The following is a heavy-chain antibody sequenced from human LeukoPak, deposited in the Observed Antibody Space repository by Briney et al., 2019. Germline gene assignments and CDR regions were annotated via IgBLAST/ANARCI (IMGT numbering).Heavy chain of an antibody. CDR1: GRSISSYD. J-gene: IGHJ4*02. CDR3: ARQPTAMVTLFDN. CDR2: IYTSGST. D-gene: IGHD5-18*01. V-gene: IGHV4-4*07. Sequence: SQTLSLTCPVSGRSISSYDWSWFRQPARQGLDWIGRIYTSGSTNYNPSLKSRVTISEDTSKNHFALKLSSVTAADTAVYYCARQPTAMVTLFDNWGQGTLVTVSS.